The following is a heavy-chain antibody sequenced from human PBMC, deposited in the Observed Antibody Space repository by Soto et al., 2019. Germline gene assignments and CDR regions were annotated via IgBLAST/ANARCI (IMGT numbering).Heavy chain of an antibody. CDR1: GFTFSSYG. D-gene: IGHD1-20*01. CDR3: AKEMTPITATTLDY. V-gene: IGHV3-30*18. J-gene: IGHJ4*02. CDR2: VSYEGSTK. Sequence: ESGGGVVQPGRSLRLSCAASGFTFSSYGMHWVRQAPGKGLEWVAVVSYEGSTKFYADSVEGRFTISRDNFQSTLYLQMNSLRADDTAVYYCAKEMTPITATTLDYWGQGALVTVSS.